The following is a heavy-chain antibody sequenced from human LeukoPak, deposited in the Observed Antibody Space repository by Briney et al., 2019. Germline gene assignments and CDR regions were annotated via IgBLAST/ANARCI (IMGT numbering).Heavy chain of an antibody. CDR3: ARNPYYYDSSGSLYYCDY. D-gene: IGHD3-22*01. CDR1: GGSFSGYY. J-gene: IGHJ4*02. Sequence: SETLSLTCAVYGGSFSGYYWSWIRQPPGKGLEWIGEINHSGSTNYNPSLKSRVTISVETSKNQFSLNLSSVTAADTAVYYCARNPYYYDSSGSLYYCDYWGKGTLVTVSS. CDR2: INHSGST. V-gene: IGHV4-34*01.